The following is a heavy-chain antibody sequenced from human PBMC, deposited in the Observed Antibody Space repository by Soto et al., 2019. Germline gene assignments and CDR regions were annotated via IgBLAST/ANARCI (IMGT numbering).Heavy chain of an antibody. CDR1: GGSISSGGYY. CDR3: ARRRGLYDSSGHPDDAFDI. D-gene: IGHD3-22*01. J-gene: IGHJ3*02. V-gene: IGHV4-31*03. Sequence: PSETLSLTCTVSGGSISSGGYYWSWIRQHPGKGLEWIGYIYYSGSTYYNPSLKSRVTISVDTSKNQFSLKLSSVTAADTAVYYCARRRGLYDSSGHPDDAFDIWGQGTMVTVSS. CDR2: IYYSGST.